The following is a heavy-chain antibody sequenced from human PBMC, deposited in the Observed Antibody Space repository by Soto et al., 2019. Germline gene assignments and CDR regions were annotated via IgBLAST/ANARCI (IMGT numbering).Heavy chain of an antibody. CDR3: ARTTTVTTLDY. J-gene: IGHJ4*02. CDR1: GGSISSYY. V-gene: IGHV4-59*08. Sequence: SETLSLTCTVSGGSISSYYWSWIRQPPGKGLEWIGYIYYSGSTNYNPSLKSRVTISVDTSKNQFSLKLSSVTAADTAVYYCARTTTVTTLDYWGQGTLVTVSS. CDR2: IYYSGST. D-gene: IGHD4-4*01.